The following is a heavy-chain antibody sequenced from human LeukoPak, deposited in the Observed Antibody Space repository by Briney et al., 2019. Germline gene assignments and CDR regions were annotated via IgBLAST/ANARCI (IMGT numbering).Heavy chain of an antibody. V-gene: IGHV1-69*05. CDR1: GGTFNNSA. CDR2: IMPLFGTA. J-gene: IGHJ5*02. Sequence: SVKVSCKTSGGTFNNSAISWVRQAPGQGLEWLGGIMPLFGTAGYAQKFQGRVTITKDESTRTVYLGLTSLTSDDTAVYYCARDVHGDYGSGWFDPWGQGTLVSVSS. D-gene: IGHD4-17*01. CDR3: ARDVHGDYGSGWFDP.